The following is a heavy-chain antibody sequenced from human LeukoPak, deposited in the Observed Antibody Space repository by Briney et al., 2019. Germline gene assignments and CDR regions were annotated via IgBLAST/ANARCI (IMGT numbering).Heavy chain of an antibody. V-gene: IGHV1-69*05. Sequence: SVKVSCKASGYTFTSYGISWVRQAPGQGLEWMGGIIPIFGTANYAQKFQGRVTITTDESTSTAYMELSSLRSEDTAVYYCARLGYGSGSHFDYWGQGTLVTVSS. D-gene: IGHD3-10*01. J-gene: IGHJ4*02. CDR1: GYTFTSYG. CDR3: ARLGYGSGSHFDY. CDR2: IIPIFGTA.